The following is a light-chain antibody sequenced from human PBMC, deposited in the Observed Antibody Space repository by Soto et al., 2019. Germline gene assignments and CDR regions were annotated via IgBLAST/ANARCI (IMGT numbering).Light chain of an antibody. J-gene: IGKJ1*01. CDR2: GAS. V-gene: IGKV3-20*01. CDR3: QQYGSSSWT. CDR1: QSVSNN. Sequence: ILMTQSPATLSLSPWDIATLSCRASQSVSNNLAWYQQRPGQAPRLLIYGASSRATGIPDRFSGSGSGTDFTLTISRLEAEDFAVYYCQQYGSSSWTFGQGTKVDI.